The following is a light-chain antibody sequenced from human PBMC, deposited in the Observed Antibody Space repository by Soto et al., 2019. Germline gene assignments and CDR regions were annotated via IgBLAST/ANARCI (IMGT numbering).Light chain of an antibody. J-gene: IGKJ2*01. Sequence: DIQMTQSPSSLSASVGDRVIVTCRASQSISSYLNWYQLKPGKAPNLLIYAASSLQSGVPSRFSGRGSGTDFTLTISSLQPEDFATYYCQQSYSTPYTFGQGTKLEIK. CDR3: QQSYSTPYT. CDR2: AAS. CDR1: QSISSY. V-gene: IGKV1-39*01.